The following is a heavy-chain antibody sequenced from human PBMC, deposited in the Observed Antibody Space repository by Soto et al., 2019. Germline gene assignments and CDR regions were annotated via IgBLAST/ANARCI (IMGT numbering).Heavy chain of an antibody. CDR3: ARASPIWSQVDY. J-gene: IGHJ4*02. D-gene: IGHD3-3*01. V-gene: IGHV3-33*01. Sequence: QVQLVESGGGVVQPGKSLRLSCAASGFTFSSFAIHWVRQAPGKGLEWVAVTRYEGSPKYYADFAKGRFTISRDNSKNMVYLQMSSLRGEDTAVYYCARASPIWSQVDYWGQGTLVTVSS. CDR1: GFTFSSFA. CDR2: TRYEGSPK.